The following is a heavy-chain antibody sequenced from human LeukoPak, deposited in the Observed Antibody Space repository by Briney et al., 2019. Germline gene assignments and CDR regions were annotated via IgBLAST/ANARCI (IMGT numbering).Heavy chain of an antibody. D-gene: IGHD3-10*01. Sequence: SETLSLTCTVSGGSISSSSYYWGWIRQPPGKGLEWIGNIFYSGSTYYNPSLKSRVTISVDTSKNQFSLKLSSVTAADTAVYYCARVGSMVRVYYYYAMDVWGQGTTVTVSS. CDR3: ARVGSMVRVYYYYAMDV. J-gene: IGHJ6*02. CDR2: IFYSGST. V-gene: IGHV4-39*07. CDR1: GGSISSSSYY.